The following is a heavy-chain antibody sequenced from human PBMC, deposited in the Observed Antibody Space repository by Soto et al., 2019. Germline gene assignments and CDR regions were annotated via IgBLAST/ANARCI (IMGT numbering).Heavy chain of an antibody. CDR2: IYYSGST. D-gene: IGHD3-22*01. Sequence: PSETLSLTCTVSGGSISSSSYYWVLIRQPPGKGLEWIGSIYYSGSTYYNPSLKSRVTISVDTSKNQFSLKLSSVTAADTAVYYCARLGPYYYERSGYPATGDDAFYIWGQGTMVTVSS. CDR3: ARLGPYYYERSGYPATGDDAFYI. V-gene: IGHV4-39*01. J-gene: IGHJ3*02. CDR1: GGSISSSSYY.